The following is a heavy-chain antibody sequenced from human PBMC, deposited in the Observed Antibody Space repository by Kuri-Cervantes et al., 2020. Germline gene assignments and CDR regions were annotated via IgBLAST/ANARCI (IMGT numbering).Heavy chain of an antibody. J-gene: IGHJ6*02. CDR3: ARYVGGWYSRDYYGMDV. CDR2: IYHSGST. D-gene: IGHD6-19*01. V-gene: IGHV4-34*01. Sequence: SETLSLTCAVYGGSFSGYYWSWIRQPPGKGLEWIGEIYHSGSTNYNPSLKSRVTISVDKSKNQFSLKLSSVTAADTAVYYCARYVGGWYSRDYYGMDVWGQGTTVTVSS. CDR1: GGSFSGYY.